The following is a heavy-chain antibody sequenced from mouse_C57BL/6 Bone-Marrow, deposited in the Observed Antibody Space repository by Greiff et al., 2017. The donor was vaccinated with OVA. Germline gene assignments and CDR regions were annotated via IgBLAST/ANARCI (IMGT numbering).Heavy chain of an antibody. J-gene: IGHJ1*03. V-gene: IGHV1-54*01. Sequence: VQLQQSGAELVRPGTSVKVSCKASGYAFTNYLIEWVQQRPGQGLEWIGVINPGSGCTTYNDKVKGKATLTADKSSSTAYMQLSSRTSEDAAVYFCADWYFDVWGTGTTVTVSS. CDR3: ADWYFDV. CDR1: GYAFTNYL. CDR2: INPGSGCT.